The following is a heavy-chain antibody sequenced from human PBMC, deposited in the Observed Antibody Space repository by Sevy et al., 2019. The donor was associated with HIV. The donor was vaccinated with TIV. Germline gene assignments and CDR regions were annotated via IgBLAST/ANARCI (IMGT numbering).Heavy chain of an antibody. J-gene: IGHJ4*02. CDR1: GDSVSSNSAA. V-gene: IGHV6-1*01. D-gene: IGHD6-19*01. Sequence: SQTLSLTCAIPGDSVSSNSAAWNWIRQSPSRGLEWLGRTYYRSRWYNDYAVSVKSRITINPDTSKNQFSLQLNSVTPEDTALYYCARVHTSGPRAFDYWGQGTLVTVSS. CDR3: ARVHTSGPRAFDY. CDR2: TYYRSRWYN.